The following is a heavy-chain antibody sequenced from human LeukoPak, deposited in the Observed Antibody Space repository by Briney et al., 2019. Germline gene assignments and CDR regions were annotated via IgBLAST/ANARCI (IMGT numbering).Heavy chain of an antibody. D-gene: IGHD3-22*01. CDR2: INPSGGST. Sequence: ASVKVSCKASGYTFTSYYMHWVRQAPGQGLEWMGIINPSGGSTSYAQKFQGRVTMTRDTSTSTVYMELSSLRSEDTAVYYCARDPKTYYYDSSGPYYFDYWGQGTLVTVSS. CDR3: ARDPKTYYYDSSGPYYFDY. CDR1: GYTFTSYY. V-gene: IGHV1-46*01. J-gene: IGHJ4*02.